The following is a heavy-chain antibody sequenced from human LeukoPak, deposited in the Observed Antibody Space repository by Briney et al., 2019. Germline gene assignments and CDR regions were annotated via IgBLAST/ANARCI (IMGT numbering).Heavy chain of an antibody. D-gene: IGHD6-13*01. V-gene: IGHV4-4*02. J-gene: IGHJ4*02. Sequence: SGTLSLTCAVSGGSISSSNWWSWVRQPPGKGLEWIGEIYHSGSTNYNPSLKSRVTISVDKSKNQFSLKLSSVTAADTAVYYCARGQQLVHNPKNYFDYWGQGTLVTVSS. CDR1: GGSISSSNW. CDR2: IYHSGST. CDR3: ARGQQLVHNPKNYFDY.